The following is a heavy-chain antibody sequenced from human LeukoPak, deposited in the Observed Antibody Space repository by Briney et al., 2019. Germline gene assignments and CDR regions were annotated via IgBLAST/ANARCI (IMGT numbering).Heavy chain of an antibody. J-gene: IGHJ4*02. CDR3: ARHYGAAGDFDY. V-gene: IGHV5-10-1*01. CDR2: IDPSDSYT. Sequence: GESLKISCKGSGYSFTIYWISWVRQMPGKGLEWMGRIDPSDSYTNYSPSFEGHVTISADKSISTAYLQWSSLKDSDIATYYCARHYGAAGDFDYWGQGTLVTVSS. CDR1: GYSFTIYW. D-gene: IGHD6-13*01.